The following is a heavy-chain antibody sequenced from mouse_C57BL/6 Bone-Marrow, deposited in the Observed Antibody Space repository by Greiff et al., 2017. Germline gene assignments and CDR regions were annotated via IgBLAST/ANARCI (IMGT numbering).Heavy chain of an antibody. Sequence: QVQLQQPGAELVKPGASVKVSCKASSYTFTSSCMHWVKQMPGQGLEWIGRIHPSDSDTNYKQKFKGKATLTVDKSSSTAYMQLSSLTSEDSAVYYCEILYYDGSSYDYWGQGTTLTVSS. D-gene: IGHD1-1*01. V-gene: IGHV1-74*01. CDR1: SYTFTSSC. CDR3: EILYYDGSSYDY. J-gene: IGHJ2*01. CDR2: IHPSDSDT.